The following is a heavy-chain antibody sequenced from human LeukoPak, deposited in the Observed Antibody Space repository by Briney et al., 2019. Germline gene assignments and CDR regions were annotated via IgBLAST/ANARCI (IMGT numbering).Heavy chain of an antibody. Sequence: PGGPLRLSCAASVFTFSSYWMHWVRQAPGKGRVWVSRFNSDWRSTSYADSVKGRFTISRDNAKHTLYLQMNSLRAEDTAVYYCARSAGTTFDYWGQGTLVTVSS. CDR3: ARSAGTTFDY. D-gene: IGHD1-7*01. V-gene: IGHV3-74*01. J-gene: IGHJ4*02. CDR1: VFTFSSYW. CDR2: FNSDWRST.